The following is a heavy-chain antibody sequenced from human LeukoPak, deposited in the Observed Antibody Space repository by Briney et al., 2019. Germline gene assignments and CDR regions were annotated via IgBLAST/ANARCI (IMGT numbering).Heavy chain of an antibody. CDR1: GFTFSSYW. CDR2: INTDGSRT. J-gene: IGHJ6*02. D-gene: IGHD2/OR15-2a*01. CDR3: AKYVNTKGPPYALDV. Sequence: GGSLRLSCAASGFTFSSYWMHWVRQAPGEGLVWVSRINTDGSRTDYADSVKGRFTISRDNSKNTLYLQMNSLIADDTAVYYCAKYVNTKGPPYALDVWGQGTTVTVSS. V-gene: IGHV3-74*01.